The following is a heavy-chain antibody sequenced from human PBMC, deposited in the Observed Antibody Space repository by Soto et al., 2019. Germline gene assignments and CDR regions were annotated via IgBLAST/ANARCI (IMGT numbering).Heavy chain of an antibody. CDR1: GFTFSNYG. CDR2: FTGSSTI. Sequence: EVQLVESGGDLVQPGGSLRLSCTASGFTFSNYGMNWVRQAPGKGLELVSYFTGSSTIYYADSVKGRFTISRDNAKNSLYLQMNSLRDEDTAVYYCARAKPRYFGSGGDSLDIWGQGTMVTVSS. V-gene: IGHV3-48*02. D-gene: IGHD3-10*01. J-gene: IGHJ3*02. CDR3: ARAKPRYFGSGGDSLDI.